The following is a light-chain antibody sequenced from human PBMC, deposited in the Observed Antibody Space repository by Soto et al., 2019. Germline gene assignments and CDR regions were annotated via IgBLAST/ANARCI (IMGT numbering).Light chain of an antibody. CDR3: AAWDDSLNGRV. CDR1: SSNIGSNP. Sequence: QSVLTQPPSASGTPGQRVTISCSVSSSNIGSNPVNWYQQLPGTAPKLLIYGNNQRPSGVPDRFSGSKSGTSASLAISGLQSEDEADYYCAAWDDSLNGRVFGGGNKLTVL. CDR2: GNN. V-gene: IGLV1-44*01. J-gene: IGLJ3*02.